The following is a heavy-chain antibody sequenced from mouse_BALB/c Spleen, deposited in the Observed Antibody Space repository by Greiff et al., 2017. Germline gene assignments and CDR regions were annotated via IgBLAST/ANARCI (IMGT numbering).Heavy chain of an antibody. Sequence: EVQLQQSGAELVRPGALVKLSCKASGFNIKDYYMHWVKQRPEQGLEWIGWIDPENGNTIYDPKFQGKASITADTSSNTAYLQLSSLTSEDTAVYYCARTYYYGSSYGYYAMDYWGQGTSVTVSS. CDR3: ARTYYYGSSYGYYAMDY. CDR1: GFNIKDYY. D-gene: IGHD1-1*01. CDR2: IDPENGNT. J-gene: IGHJ4*01. V-gene: IGHV14-1*02.